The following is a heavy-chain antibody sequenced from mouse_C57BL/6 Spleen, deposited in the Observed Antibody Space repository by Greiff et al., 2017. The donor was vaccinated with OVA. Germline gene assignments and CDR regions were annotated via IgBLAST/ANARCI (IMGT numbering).Heavy chain of an antibody. Sequence: QVQLQQPGAELVRPGTSVKLSCKASGYTFTSYWMHWVKQRPGQGLEWIGVIDPSDSYTNYNQKFKGKATLTVDTSSSTAYMQLSSLTSEDSAVYYCAMSYYGSSYGWYFDVWGTGTTVTVSS. J-gene: IGHJ1*03. CDR2: IDPSDSYT. V-gene: IGHV1-59*01. CDR1: GYTFTSYW. CDR3: AMSYYGSSYGWYFDV. D-gene: IGHD1-1*01.